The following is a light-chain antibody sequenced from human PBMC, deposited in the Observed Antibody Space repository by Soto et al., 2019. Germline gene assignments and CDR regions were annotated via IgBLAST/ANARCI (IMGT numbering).Light chain of an antibody. J-gene: IGKJ2*01. CDR3: QQYYSIPQT. V-gene: IGKV4-1*01. Sequence: DIVMTQSPDSLAVSLGERATINCKSSQSVLFTSNNRNYIGWYQQKPGQSPTLLIYWASTRESGVPDRFSGSGSGTAFTLTINNVQAEDVAVYYGQQYYSIPQTFGQGTKLEIK. CDR1: QSVLFTSNNRNY. CDR2: WAS.